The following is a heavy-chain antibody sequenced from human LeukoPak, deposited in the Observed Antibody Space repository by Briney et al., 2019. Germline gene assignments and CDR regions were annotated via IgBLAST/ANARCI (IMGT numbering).Heavy chain of an antibody. CDR2: IIPIFGTA. V-gene: IGHV1-69*05. D-gene: IGHD2-15*01. J-gene: IGHJ5*02. CDR3: ARDLLVTNWFDP. Sequence: SVKVSCKASGGTFSSYAISWVRQAPGQGLEWMGGIIPIFGTANYAQKFQGRVTITTDESTSTAYMELRSLKSDDTAVYYCARDLLVTNWFDPWGQGTLVTVSS. CDR1: GGTFSSYA.